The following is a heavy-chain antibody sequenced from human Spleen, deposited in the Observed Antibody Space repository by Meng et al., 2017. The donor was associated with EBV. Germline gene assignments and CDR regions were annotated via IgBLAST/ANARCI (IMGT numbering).Heavy chain of an antibody. J-gene: IGHJ4*02. D-gene: IGHD5/OR15-5a*01. V-gene: IGHV4-39*01. Sequence: ESVPGQVKPSETLSLPCTVACGSSSIFYYWGCIRQPPGMGREWIGSVHYSGSTYYSPSLKSRITVSVDTSKNQFSLRLTSVTAADTAIYYCARPFPSIVSPPLDPFGDWGQGTLVTVSS. CDR3: ARPFPSIVSPPLDPFGD. CDR2: VHYSGST. CDR1: CGSSSIFYY.